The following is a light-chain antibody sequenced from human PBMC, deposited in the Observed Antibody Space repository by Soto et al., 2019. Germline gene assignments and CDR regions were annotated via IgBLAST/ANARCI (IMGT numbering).Light chain of an antibody. V-gene: IGLV4-60*02. J-gene: IGLJ2*01. CDR1: SGQTTYI. CDR3: ETWDINTHVV. CDR2: LETSGSY. Sequence: QSVLTQSSSASASLRSSVKLTCNVSSGQTTYIIAWHQQQPGKAPRYLMKLETSGSYNKGSGVPDRFSGSSSGADRYLTISNLQFEDEADYYCETWDINTHVVFGGGTKVTVL.